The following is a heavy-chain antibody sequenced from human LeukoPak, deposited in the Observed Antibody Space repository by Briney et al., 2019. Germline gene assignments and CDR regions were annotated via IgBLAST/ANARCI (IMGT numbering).Heavy chain of an antibody. V-gene: IGHV1-2*06. CDR1: GYTFTGYY. CDR3: ARPRRGSSWYDY. CDR2: INPNSGGT. J-gene: IGHJ4*02. D-gene: IGHD6-13*01. Sequence: ASVKVSCKASGYTFTGYYMHWVRQAPGQGLEWMGRINPNSGGTNYAQKFQGRVTMTRDTSISTAYMELSRLRSDDTAVYYCARPRRGSSWYDYWGQGTLVTVSS.